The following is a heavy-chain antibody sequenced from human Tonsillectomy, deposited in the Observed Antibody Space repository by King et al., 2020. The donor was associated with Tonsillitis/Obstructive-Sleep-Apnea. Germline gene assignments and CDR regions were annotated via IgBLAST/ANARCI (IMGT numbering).Heavy chain of an antibody. Sequence: VQLQESGPGQVRPSQTLSLTCTVSGDSITSRGSYWSWIRQHPGKGLEWIGFISHSGSTFYSPSLKSRISMSLSPSENQFSLQLTSVTAADTAVYYCARDKGYSGPLDTWGQGTLVSVSS. CDR2: ISHSGST. CDR1: GDSITSRGSY. J-gene: IGHJ5*02. CDR3: ARDKGYSGPLDT. V-gene: IGHV4-31*03. D-gene: IGHD5-12*01.